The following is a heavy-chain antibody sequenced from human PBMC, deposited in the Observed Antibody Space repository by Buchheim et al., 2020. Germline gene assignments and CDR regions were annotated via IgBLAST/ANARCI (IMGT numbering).Heavy chain of an antibody. Sequence: QVQLQESGPGLVKPSQTLSLTCTVSGDSISSDGYYWSWIRQHPGKGLEWIGYIYYSGRTYYNPSLKSRVSILVDTSKHQFSLRLSSVTAADTAVYYCAREKGSYDSGGYYYDYYFYYGMDVWGQGTT. J-gene: IGHJ6*02. V-gene: IGHV4-31*03. D-gene: IGHD3-22*01. CDR2: IYYSGRT. CDR3: AREKGSYDSGGYYYDYYFYYGMDV. CDR1: GDSISSDGYY.